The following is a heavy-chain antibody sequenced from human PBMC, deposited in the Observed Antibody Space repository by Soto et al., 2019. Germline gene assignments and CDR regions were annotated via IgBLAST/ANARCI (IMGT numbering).Heavy chain of an antibody. CDR3: ARQMTTRGRAV. V-gene: IGHV1-8*01. CDR2: MNPNGGNT. Sequence: QVQLVQSGAEVKKPGASVKVSCKASGYTFTSYDINWVRQATGQGREWMGWMNPNGGNTGYAQKSQGRVTLTRNTSISTAYMELSSLRSEDTAVCYCARQMTTRGRAVWRQGTRVNVSS. J-gene: IGHJ6*02. CDR1: GYTFTSYD.